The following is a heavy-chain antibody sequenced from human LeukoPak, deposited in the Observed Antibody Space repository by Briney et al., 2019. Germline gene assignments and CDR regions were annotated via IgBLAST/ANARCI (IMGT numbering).Heavy chain of an antibody. CDR1: GYTFTNYG. D-gene: IGHD6-13*01. J-gene: IGHJ5*02. Sequence: ASVQVSCKASGYTFTNYGIIWVRQAPGQGLEWMGWISGYSGNTNYAQKFQGRVTMTKDTSTNTVYMDLRSLRSDDTAVYYCARGRCSSSCSNWFDPWGQGTLVTVSS. CDR2: ISGYSGNT. V-gene: IGHV1-18*01. CDR3: ARGRCSSSCSNWFDP.